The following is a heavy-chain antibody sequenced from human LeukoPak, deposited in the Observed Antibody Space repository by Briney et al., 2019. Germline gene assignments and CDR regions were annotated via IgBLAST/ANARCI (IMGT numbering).Heavy chain of an antibody. V-gene: IGHV3-23*01. CDR1: GFTFSNYA. J-gene: IGHJ4*02. D-gene: IGHD6-19*01. CDR2: ISGSGGSI. Sequence: GGSLRLSCAASGFTFSNYAMSWVRQSPGKGLEWVSTISGSGGSIYYVDSVKGRFTISRDNSKNTLYLQMNSPRVEDTAVYFCAKVGVMRSSGWFGGDYYDSWGQGTLVTVSS. CDR3: AKVGVMRSSGWFGGDYYDS.